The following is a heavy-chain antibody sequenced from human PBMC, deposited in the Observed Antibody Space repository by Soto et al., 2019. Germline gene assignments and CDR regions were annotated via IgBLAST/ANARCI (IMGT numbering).Heavy chain of an antibody. V-gene: IGHV4-31*03. J-gene: IGHJ6*03. CDR3: ARVWIGSSWDPYYYYYMDV. CDR2: IYYSGST. Sequence: PSETLSLTCTVSGGSISSGGYYWSWIRQHPGKGLEWIGYIYYSGSTYYNPSLKSRVTISVDTSKNQFSLKLSSVTAADTAVYYCARVWIGSSWDPYYYYYMDVWGKGTTVTVSS. CDR1: GGSISSGGYY. D-gene: IGHD6-13*01.